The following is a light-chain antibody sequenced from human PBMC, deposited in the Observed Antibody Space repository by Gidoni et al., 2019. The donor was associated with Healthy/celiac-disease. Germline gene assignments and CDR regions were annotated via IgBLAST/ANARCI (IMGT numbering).Light chain of an antibody. CDR1: QSIISY. CDR2: AAS. J-gene: IGKJ1*01. CDR3: QQSYSTPPVT. V-gene: IGKV1-39*01. Sequence: DIQMTQSPSSLSASVGDRVTITCRASQSIISYLNWYQQKPGKAPKLLIYAASSLQSGVPSRFSGSGSGTDFTLTISSLQPEDFATYYCQQSYSTPPVTFDQGTKVEIK.